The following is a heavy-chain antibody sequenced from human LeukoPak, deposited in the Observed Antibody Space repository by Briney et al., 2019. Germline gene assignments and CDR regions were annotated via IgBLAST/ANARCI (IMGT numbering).Heavy chain of an antibody. CDR1: GFTFSSYA. V-gene: IGHV3-30-3*01. CDR3: ARVQYSYGMTYYFDY. Sequence: PGRSLRLSCAASGFTFSSYAMHWVRQAPGKGLEWVAVISYDGSNKYYADSVKGRFTISRDNSKNMLYLQMNSLRAEDTAVYYCARVQYSYGMTYYFDYWGQGTLVTVSS. CDR2: ISYDGSNK. J-gene: IGHJ4*02. D-gene: IGHD5-18*01.